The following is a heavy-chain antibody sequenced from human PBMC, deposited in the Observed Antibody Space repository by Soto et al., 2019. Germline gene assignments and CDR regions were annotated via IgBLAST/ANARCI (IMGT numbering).Heavy chain of an antibody. CDR1: GYTFTSYG. CDR3: ARDSWAGYCSSTSCYDPDAFDI. J-gene: IGHJ3*02. Sequence: ASVKVSCKASGYTFTSYGISWVRQAPGQGLERMGWISAYNGNTNYAQKLQGRVTMTTDTSTSTAYMELRSLRSDDTAVYYCARDSWAGYCSSTSCYDPDAFDIWGQGTMVTVSS. D-gene: IGHD2-2*01. V-gene: IGHV1-18*01. CDR2: ISAYNGNT.